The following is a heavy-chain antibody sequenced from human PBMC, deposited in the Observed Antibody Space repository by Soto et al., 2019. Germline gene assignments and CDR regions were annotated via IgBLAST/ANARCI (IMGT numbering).Heavy chain of an antibody. Sequence: EVQLVESGGGLVQPGGSLRLSCAASGFTFSTYWMHWVRQAPGKGLVWVSRINSDGSSTNYADSVKGRFTISRDNAETTLYLEINNLRAEDTAVYYCARDYYTRLGHCSGGGCPLDYWGQGTLVTVSS. CDR1: GFTFSTYW. D-gene: IGHD2-15*01. CDR2: INSDGSST. V-gene: IGHV3-74*01. CDR3: ARDYYTRLGHCSGGGCPLDY. J-gene: IGHJ4*02.